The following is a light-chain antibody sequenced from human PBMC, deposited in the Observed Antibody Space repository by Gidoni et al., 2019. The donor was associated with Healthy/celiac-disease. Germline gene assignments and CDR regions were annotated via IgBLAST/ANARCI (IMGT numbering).Light chain of an antibody. Sequence: QSVLTQPPSVSGAPGQRVTISCTGSSSKSGAGYDVHWSQQLQGTAPKLLINGNSNRPSGVPDRFSGSKSGTSASLAITGLQAEDEADYYCQSYDSSLSGSGVFGGGTKLTVL. CDR1: SSKSGAGYD. V-gene: IGLV1-40*01. CDR3: QSYDSSLSGSGV. J-gene: IGLJ3*02. CDR2: GNS.